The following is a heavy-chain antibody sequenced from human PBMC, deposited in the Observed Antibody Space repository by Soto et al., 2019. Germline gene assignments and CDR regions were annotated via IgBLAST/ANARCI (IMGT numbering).Heavy chain of an antibody. CDR1: GGSISNFH. J-gene: IGHJ4*02. CDR3: ALGGYNYGRPFDF. V-gene: IGHV4-59*01. Sequence: LSLTCNVSGGSISNFHLSWIRQPPGKGLEWIGYIYYSGNYYNPSLTSRVSMSLDKSKNQFSLHLKSVTAADTALYFCALGGYNYGRPFDFWGQGTRVTVSS. CDR2: IYYSGN. D-gene: IGHD5-18*01.